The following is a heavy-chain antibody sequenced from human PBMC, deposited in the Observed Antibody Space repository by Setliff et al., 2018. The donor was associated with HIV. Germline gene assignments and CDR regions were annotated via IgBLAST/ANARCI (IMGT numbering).Heavy chain of an antibody. V-gene: IGHV3-21*01. Sequence: PGGSLRLSCAASGFTFSNYSMNWVRQTPGKGLEWVSSISASATYIYYADSVKGRFTISRDNAENSLYLQMNSLRTGDTAVYYCARDNGRYFDRGWFDPWGQGALVTVSS. CDR2: ISASATYI. CDR3: ARDNGRYFDRGWFDP. J-gene: IGHJ5*02. D-gene: IGHD3-9*01. CDR1: GFTFSNYS.